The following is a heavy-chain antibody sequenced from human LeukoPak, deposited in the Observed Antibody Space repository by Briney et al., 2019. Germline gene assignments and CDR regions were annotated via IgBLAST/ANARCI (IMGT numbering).Heavy chain of an antibody. D-gene: IGHD6-13*01. CDR2: IYYSGST. Sequence: SETLSLTCTVSGGSISSSSYYWGWIRQPPGKGLEWIGSIYYSGSTYYNPSLKSRVTISVDTSKNQFSLKLSSVTAADTAVYYCARVIAAEEDAFDIWGQGTMVTVSS. CDR3: ARVIAAEEDAFDI. V-gene: IGHV4-39*07. CDR1: GGSISSSSYY. J-gene: IGHJ3*02.